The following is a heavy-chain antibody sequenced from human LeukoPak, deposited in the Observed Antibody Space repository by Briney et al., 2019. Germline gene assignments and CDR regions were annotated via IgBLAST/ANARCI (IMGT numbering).Heavy chain of an antibody. Sequence: PSETLSLTCTVSGGSISSGDYYWRWIRQPPGKGLEWIGYIYYSGSTYYNPSLKSRVTISVDTSKNQFSLKLSSVTAADTAVYYCARLGSLGYSYGTAYLFDYWGQGTLVTVSS. V-gene: IGHV4-30-4*01. J-gene: IGHJ4*02. CDR2: IYYSGST. CDR3: ARLGSLGYSYGTAYLFDY. CDR1: GGSISSGDYY. D-gene: IGHD5-18*01.